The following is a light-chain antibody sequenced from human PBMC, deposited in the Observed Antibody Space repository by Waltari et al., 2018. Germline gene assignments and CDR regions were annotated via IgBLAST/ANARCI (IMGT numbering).Light chain of an antibody. CDR1: QSVGRS. Sequence: EIVLTQSPGTLSLSPGERATLSCRASQSVGRSLAWYQQRPGQAPRLHMYGASSRAANIPDRFGGSGSGTDFSLTINRLEPEDFAVYYCQHYLRLPVSFGQGTKVEIK. V-gene: IGKV3-20*01. CDR2: GAS. CDR3: QHYLRLPVS. J-gene: IGKJ1*01.